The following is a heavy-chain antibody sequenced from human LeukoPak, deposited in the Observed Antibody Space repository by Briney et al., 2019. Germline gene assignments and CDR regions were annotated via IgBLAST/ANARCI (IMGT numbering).Heavy chain of an antibody. J-gene: IGHJ3*02. CDR3: ARAHRVRDFDWLSGAFDM. V-gene: IGHV4-34*01. D-gene: IGHD3-9*01. CDR2: INHSGNT. CDR1: GGSFSGYY. Sequence: SETLSLTCAVYGGSFSGYYWSWLRQPPGKGLEWIGEINHSGNTNYNPSLKSRVTISIDTSKHQVSLKLSSVTAADAAVYYCARAHRVRDFDWLSGAFDMWGQGTTVTVSS.